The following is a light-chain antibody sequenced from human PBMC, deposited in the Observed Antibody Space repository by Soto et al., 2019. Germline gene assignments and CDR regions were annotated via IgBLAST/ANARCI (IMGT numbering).Light chain of an antibody. Sequence: QSALTQPASVSGSPGQSITISCTGTSSDVGGYNYVSWYQQHPGKAPKLMIYEVSNRPSGVSNRFSGSKSGNTASLTISGLQAEDEADYYCSSYTSSRTLVFGGGTKL. V-gene: IGLV2-14*01. J-gene: IGLJ2*01. CDR2: EVS. CDR3: SSYTSSRTLV. CDR1: SSDVGGYNY.